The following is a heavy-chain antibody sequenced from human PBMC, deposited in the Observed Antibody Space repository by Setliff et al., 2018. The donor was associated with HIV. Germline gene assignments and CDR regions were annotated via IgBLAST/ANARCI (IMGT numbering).Heavy chain of an antibody. V-gene: IGHV3-9*01. Sequence: PGGSLRLSCSVSGFNIEEYAMAWVRQVPGKGLEWVSSVSWNSVKIDYADSVKGRFTISSDNDEKSLFLQMNDLRAEDSGMYYCARDPVAAVVLGFDNWFDPWGQGTLVTVSS. CDR1: GFNIEEYA. D-gene: IGHD2-15*01. CDR2: VSWNSVKI. J-gene: IGHJ5*02. CDR3: ARDPVAAVVLGFDNWFDP.